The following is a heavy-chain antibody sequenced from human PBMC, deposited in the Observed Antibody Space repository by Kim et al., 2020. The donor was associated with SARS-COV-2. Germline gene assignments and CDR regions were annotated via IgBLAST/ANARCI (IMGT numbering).Heavy chain of an antibody. CDR1: GFTFSSYA. J-gene: IGHJ4*02. CDR3: AKRSDFDWLLRGGSYFDY. D-gene: IGHD3-9*01. CDR2: FYIGFSCS. Sequence: GGSLRLSCAASGFTFSSYAMSWVRQSPGKVLECVSFFYIGFSCSYYADSVKCLFTISIDNSKNTLYLQINSLRAEDTAVYYCAKRSDFDWLLRGGSYFDYWGQGTLVTVSS. V-gene: IGHV3-23*03.